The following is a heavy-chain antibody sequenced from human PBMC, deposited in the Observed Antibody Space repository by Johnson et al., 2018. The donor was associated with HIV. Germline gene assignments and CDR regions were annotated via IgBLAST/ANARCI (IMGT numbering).Heavy chain of an antibody. D-gene: IGHD5-24*01. J-gene: IGHJ3*02. CDR3: AREMATICPQNFCDAFDI. Sequence: QVQLVESGGGVVRPGGSLRLSCTASRITFSSYAMHWVRQAPGKGLEWVAVISYDGSNKYYADSVKGRFTISRDNSKNTLYLQMNSLRAEDTAVYYCAREMATICPQNFCDAFDIWGQGTMVTVSS. CDR2: ISYDGSNK. CDR1: RITFSSYA. V-gene: IGHV3-30*04.